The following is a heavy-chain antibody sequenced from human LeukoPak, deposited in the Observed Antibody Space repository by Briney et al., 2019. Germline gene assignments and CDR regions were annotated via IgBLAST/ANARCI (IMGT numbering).Heavy chain of an antibody. Sequence: SETLSLTCTVSGGSMNNYYWSWIRQSPGKGLEWIGYIYHTGSATYKPSLKSRVTLSLDTSKNQFSLKLSSVTAADTAVYYCARGRGDSEGTSFDFWGQGTLVTVSS. V-gene: IGHV4-59*01. CDR1: GGSMNNYY. CDR2: IYHTGSA. J-gene: IGHJ4*02. D-gene: IGHD1-26*01. CDR3: ARGRGDSEGTSFDF.